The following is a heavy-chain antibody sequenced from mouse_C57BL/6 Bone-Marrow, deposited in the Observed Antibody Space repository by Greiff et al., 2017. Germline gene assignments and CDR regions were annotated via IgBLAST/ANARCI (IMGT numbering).Heavy chain of an antibody. Sequence: EVQLVESGPELVKPGASVKIPCKASGYTFTDYNMDWVKQSHGKSLEWIGDINPNNGGTIYNQKFKGKATLTVDKSSSTAYMELRSLTSEDTAVYYCARPSLYYYGSSPFAYWGQGTLVTVSA. V-gene: IGHV1-18*01. CDR1: GYTFTDYN. J-gene: IGHJ3*01. D-gene: IGHD1-1*01. CDR2: INPNNGGT. CDR3: ARPSLYYYGSSPFAY.